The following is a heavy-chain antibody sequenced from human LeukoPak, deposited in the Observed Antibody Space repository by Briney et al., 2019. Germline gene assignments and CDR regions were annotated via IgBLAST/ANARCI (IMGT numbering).Heavy chain of an antibody. CDR3: ARLRGNYFPDY. CDR2: IYYSGST. V-gene: IGHV4-39*07. J-gene: IGHJ4*02. CDR1: GGSFSSSSYY. Sequence: SETLSLTCTVSGGSFSSSSYYWGWVRQPPGKGLEWVGSIYYSGSTNYNPSLKSRVTISVGTSKNQFSLKLSSVTAADTAVYYCARLRGNYFPDYWGQGTLVTVSS. D-gene: IGHD4-11*01.